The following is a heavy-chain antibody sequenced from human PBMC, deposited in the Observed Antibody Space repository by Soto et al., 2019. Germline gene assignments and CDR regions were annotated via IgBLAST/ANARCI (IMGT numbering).Heavy chain of an antibody. Sequence: GPSLGEPTETLTLDCTLVGFFLSGGKMGVGWVPQPPRKGLEWLAHILSNDEEVYSTSLENRLTISKDTSKSQVVLTLTDIDPLDTATYYCARIRGYCSGGSCYYYYYAMDVWGQGTTVTVSS. V-gene: IGHV2-26*01. CDR3: ARIRGYCSGGSCYYYYYAMDV. CDR1: GFFLSGGKMG. J-gene: IGHJ6*02. CDR2: ILSNDEE. D-gene: IGHD2-15*01.